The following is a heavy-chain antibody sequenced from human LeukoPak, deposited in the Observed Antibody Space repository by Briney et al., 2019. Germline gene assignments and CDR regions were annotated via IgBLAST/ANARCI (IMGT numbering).Heavy chain of an antibody. J-gene: IGHJ6*02. D-gene: IGHD3-10*01. CDR1: GYSFTSYW. CDR3: ARSVRGVIVDYYGMDV. V-gene: IGHV5-51*01. CDR2: IYPGDSDT. Sequence: GESLKISCKGSGYSFTSYWIGWVRQMPGKGLEWMGIIYPGDSDTRYSPSFQGQVTISADKSIRTAYLQWSSLKASDTAMYYCARSVRGVIVDYYGMDVWGQGTTVTVSS.